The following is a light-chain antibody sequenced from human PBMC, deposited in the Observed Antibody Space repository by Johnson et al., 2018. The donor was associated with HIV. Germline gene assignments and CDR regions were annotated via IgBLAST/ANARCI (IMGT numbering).Light chain of an antibody. CDR3: GTWDSSLSAGV. V-gene: IGLV1-51*01. CDR1: SSNIGNNY. J-gene: IGLJ1*01. Sequence: QSVLTQPPSVSAAPGQKVTISCSGSSSNIGNNYVSWYQQLPGTAPKLLIHDNNKRPSGIPDRFSGSKSGTSATLGITGLQTGDEADYYCGTWDSSLSAGVFGTGTKVTGL. CDR2: DNN.